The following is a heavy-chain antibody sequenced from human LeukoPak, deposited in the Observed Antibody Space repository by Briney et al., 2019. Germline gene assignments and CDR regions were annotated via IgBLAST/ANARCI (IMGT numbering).Heavy chain of an antibody. J-gene: IGHJ4*02. CDR1: GYTFTGYY. D-gene: IGHD2-2*01. CDR2: INPNNGGT. CDR3: ARGRIVVVPAATPAYYFDY. Sequence: ASVKVSCKASGYTFTGYYMHWVRQAPGQGLEWMGWINPNNGGTNYAQKFQGWVTMTRDTSISTAYMELSRLRSDDTAVYYCARGRIVVVPAATPAYYFDYWGQGTLVTVSS. V-gene: IGHV1-2*04.